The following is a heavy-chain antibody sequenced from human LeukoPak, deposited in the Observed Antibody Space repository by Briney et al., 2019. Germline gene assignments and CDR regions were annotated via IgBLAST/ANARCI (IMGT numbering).Heavy chain of an antibody. V-gene: IGHV1-69*13. J-gene: IGHJ6*02. D-gene: IGHD1-14*01. CDR2: IIPIFGTA. Sequence: GASVKVSCKASGGTFSSYAISWVRQAPGQGLEWMGGIIPIFGTANYAQKFQGRVTITADESTSTAYMELSSLRSEDTAVYYCARATYRARAYYYGMDVWGQGTTVTVSS. CDR1: GGTFSSYA. CDR3: ARATYRARAYYYGMDV.